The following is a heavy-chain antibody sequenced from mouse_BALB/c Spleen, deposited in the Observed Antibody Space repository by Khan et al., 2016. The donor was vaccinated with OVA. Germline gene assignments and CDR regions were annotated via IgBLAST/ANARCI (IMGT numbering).Heavy chain of an antibody. V-gene: IGHV1-7*01. CDR2: INPTSGYT. CDR1: GYTFTTYW. J-gene: IGHJ2*01. CDR3: ARDRIDY. Sequence: QVQLKQSGAELAKPGASVKMSCKASGYTFTTYWMHWVKQRPGQGLEWIGYINPTSGYTDYNEKFKDKATLSADKSSNTADMQLSSLTSEDSAVYYCARDRIDYWGQGTTLTVSS.